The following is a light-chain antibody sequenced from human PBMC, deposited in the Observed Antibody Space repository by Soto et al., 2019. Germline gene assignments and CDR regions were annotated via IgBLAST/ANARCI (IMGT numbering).Light chain of an antibody. V-gene: IGKV3-20*01. CDR2: AS. CDR3: QHSGTSAL. Sequence: EIVLTQSPGTLSLSPGERATLSCRASQSVSDSYLAWYQQKPGQAPRLLIYASSRATGIPDRFSGSASGTDFTLTISRLEPEDFAVYYCQHSGTSALFGPGTKVDIK. CDR1: QSVSDSY. J-gene: IGKJ3*01.